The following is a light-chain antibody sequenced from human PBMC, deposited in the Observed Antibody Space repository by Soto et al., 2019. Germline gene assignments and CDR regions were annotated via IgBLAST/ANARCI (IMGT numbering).Light chain of an antibody. CDR3: QSYDNSNVV. CDR1: SGSIASNY. Sequence: NFMLTQPHSVSASPGKTVTISCTGSSGSIASNYVQWYQQRPGSAPTTVIYENNQRPSGVPDRFSGSIDSSSNSASLTISGLQSEDEADYYCQSYDNSNVVFGGGTKLTVL. J-gene: IGLJ2*01. V-gene: IGLV6-57*02. CDR2: ENN.